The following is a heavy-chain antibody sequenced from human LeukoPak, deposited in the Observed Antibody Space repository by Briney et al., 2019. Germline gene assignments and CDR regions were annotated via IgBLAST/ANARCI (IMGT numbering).Heavy chain of an antibody. CDR3: ARKQRLDGHFDC. V-gene: IGHV4-59*08. D-gene: IGHD6-25*01. CDR2: IYYSGST. Sequence: SETLSLTCTVSGGSISSYYWSWIRQPPGKGLEWIGYIYYSGSTSYNPSLKSRVTISVDTSKNQFSLKLSSVTAADTAVYYCARKQRLDGHFDCWGQGTLVTVSS. J-gene: IGHJ4*02. CDR1: GGSISSYY.